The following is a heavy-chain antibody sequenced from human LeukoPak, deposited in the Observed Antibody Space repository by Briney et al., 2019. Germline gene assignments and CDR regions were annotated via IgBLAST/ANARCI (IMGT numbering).Heavy chain of an antibody. Sequence: GGSLRLSCAASGFTFSKAWMIWVRQAPGKGLEWVVRIKTRPEGGTTDYAAPVKGRFTISRDDSKNTLYLQMNSLKTEDTAVYYCTSSGSRWDYFDFWGQGTLATVSS. V-gene: IGHV3-15*05. CDR1: GFTFSKAW. J-gene: IGHJ4*02. CDR3: TSSGSRWDYFDF. D-gene: IGHD4-23*01. CDR2: IKTRPEGGTT.